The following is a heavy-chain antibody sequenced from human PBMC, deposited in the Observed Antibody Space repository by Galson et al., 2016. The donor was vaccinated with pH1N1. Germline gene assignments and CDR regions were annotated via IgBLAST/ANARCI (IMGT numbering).Heavy chain of an antibody. CDR1: STSS. D-gene: IGHD2-15*01. CDR3: ANSLKY. Sequence: STSSWGWIRQPPGKGLEWIGSIYSSGSTYYNPPLKSRVTISMDTSRNQFFLKLSSVTAADTAVYYCANSLKYWGQGTVVTVSS. V-gene: IGHV4-39*07. CDR2: IYSSGST. J-gene: IGHJ4*02.